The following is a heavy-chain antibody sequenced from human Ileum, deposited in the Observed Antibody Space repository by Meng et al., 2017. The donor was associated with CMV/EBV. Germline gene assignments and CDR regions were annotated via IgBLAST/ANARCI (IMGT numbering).Heavy chain of an antibody. Sequence: CKSSGYTFNSYYIHWVRQAPGQGLEWMGIINPSGGSTTYAQRFQGRVTMTRDTSTSTVYMDLSSLTSEDTALYYCAREMASTYFFDYWGQGTLVTVSS. V-gene: IGHV1-46*02. CDR2: INPSGGST. CDR1: GYTFNSYY. CDR3: AREMASTYFFDY. J-gene: IGHJ4*02. D-gene: IGHD5-24*01.